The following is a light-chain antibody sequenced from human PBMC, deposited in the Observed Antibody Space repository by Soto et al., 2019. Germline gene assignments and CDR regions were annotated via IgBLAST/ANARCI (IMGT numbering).Light chain of an antibody. CDR3: LQHNDLPFT. CDR2: ASS. Sequence: DIPMTQSPTSLSASVGDRVTITCRASQDISNALDWYQQKPGKAPKRLIYASSSWQSGAPARFSGSGSGTEFTLTINSLQPEDFATYFCLQHNDLPFTFGPGTKVDV. CDR1: QDISNA. J-gene: IGKJ3*01. V-gene: IGKV1-17*01.